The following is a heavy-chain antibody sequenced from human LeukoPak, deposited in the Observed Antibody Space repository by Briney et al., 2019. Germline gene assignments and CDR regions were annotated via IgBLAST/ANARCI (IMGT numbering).Heavy chain of an antibody. CDR3: ARISFDGLLVDY. CDR2: VYYSGGT. D-gene: IGHD3-9*01. V-gene: IGHV4-30-4*01. CDR1: GDFLTTGDYF. Sequence: PSETLSLTCTVSGDFLTTGDYFWNWIRQPPGKALEWIGYVYYSGGTSYNPSLRSRTSISADMSNNQFSLKLSSVTAADTAVYYCARISFDGLLVDYWGQGTLVTVSS. J-gene: IGHJ4*02.